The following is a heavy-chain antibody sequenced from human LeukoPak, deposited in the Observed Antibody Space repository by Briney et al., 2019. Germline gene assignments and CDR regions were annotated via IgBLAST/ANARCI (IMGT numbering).Heavy chain of an antibody. D-gene: IGHD3-9*01. CDR3: ARYQYYDILTGYNQLYSFDY. CDR1: GGSISSSSYY. Sequence: SETLSLTCTVSGGSISSSSYYWGWIRQPPGEGLEWIGSIYYSGSTYYNPSLKSRVTISVDTSMNQFSLKLSSVTAADTAVYYCARYQYYDILTGYNQLYSFDYWGQGTLVTVSS. J-gene: IGHJ4*02. CDR2: IYYSGST. V-gene: IGHV4-39*01.